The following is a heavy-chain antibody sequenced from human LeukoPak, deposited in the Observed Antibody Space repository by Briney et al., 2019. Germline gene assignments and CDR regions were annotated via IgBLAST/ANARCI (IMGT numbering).Heavy chain of an antibody. CDR3: ARSWFGEQYYYYYMDV. Sequence: ASVKVSCKAPGGTFSSYAISWVRQAPGQGLEWMGGIIPIFGTANYAQKFQGRVTITADESTSTAYMELSSLRSEDTAVYYCARSWFGEQYYYYYMDVWGKGTTVTISS. CDR2: IIPIFGTA. V-gene: IGHV1-69*13. D-gene: IGHD3-10*01. J-gene: IGHJ6*03. CDR1: GGTFSSYA.